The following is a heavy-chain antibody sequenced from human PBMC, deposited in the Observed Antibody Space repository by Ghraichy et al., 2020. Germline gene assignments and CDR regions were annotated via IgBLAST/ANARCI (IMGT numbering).Heavy chain of an antibody. CDR2: INADGSST. CDR3: NPFYNYGLGHYYPTGY. CDR1: GFAFSDNW. J-gene: IGHJ4*02. D-gene: IGHD3-10*01. V-gene: IGHV3-74*01. Sequence: GGSLRLSCVASGFAFSDNWMHWVRQAPGKGLVWVSRINADGSSTNYADSAKGRFTISRDNAKNTLYLQMNSLRAEDTAVYYCNPFYNYGLGHYYPTGYWGQGTLVTVSS.